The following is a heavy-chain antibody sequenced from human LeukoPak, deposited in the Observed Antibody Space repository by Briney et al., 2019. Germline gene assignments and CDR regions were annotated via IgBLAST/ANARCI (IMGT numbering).Heavy chain of an antibody. Sequence: SETLSLTCAVYGESFSGYYWSWIRQPPGKGLEWIGEINHSGSTNYNPSLMSRVTMSVDTSKNQFSLGLRSVTAADTALYFCARADWSTAGHANYGIIDYWGRGTLVTVSS. V-gene: IGHV4-34*01. J-gene: IGHJ4*02. CDR1: GESFSGYY. CDR2: INHSGST. D-gene: IGHD3/OR15-3a*01. CDR3: ARADWSTAGHANYGIIDY.